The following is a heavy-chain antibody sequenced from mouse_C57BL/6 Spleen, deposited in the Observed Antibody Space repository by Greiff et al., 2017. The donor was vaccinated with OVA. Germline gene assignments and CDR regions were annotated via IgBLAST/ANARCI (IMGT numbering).Heavy chain of an antibody. CDR3: AREGVTGTSYFDY. D-gene: IGHD4-1*01. V-gene: IGHV5-4*01. J-gene: IGHJ2*01. CDR1: GFTFSSYA. CDR2: ISDGGSYT. Sequence: DVQLVESGGGLVKPGGSLKLSCAASGFTFSSYAMSWVRQTPEKRLEWVATISDGGSYTYYPDNVKGRFTISRDNAKNNLYLQMSHLKSEDTAMYYCAREGVTGTSYFDYWGQGTTLTVSS.